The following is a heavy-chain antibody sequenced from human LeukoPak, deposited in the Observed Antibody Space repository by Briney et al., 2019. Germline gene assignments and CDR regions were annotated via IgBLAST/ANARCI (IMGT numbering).Heavy chain of an antibody. CDR2: IKEDGSAK. Sequence: GGSLRLSCAASGFTFSRYWMSWVRQAPGKGLEWVANIKEDGSAKYYVDSMKGRFTISRDNAKNSLYLQMNSLRAEDTAVYYCARVVFSGWSLGNALDIWGQGTMVTVSS. CDR1: GFTFSRYW. V-gene: IGHV3-7*01. CDR3: ARVVFSGWSLGNALDI. D-gene: IGHD6-19*01. J-gene: IGHJ3*02.